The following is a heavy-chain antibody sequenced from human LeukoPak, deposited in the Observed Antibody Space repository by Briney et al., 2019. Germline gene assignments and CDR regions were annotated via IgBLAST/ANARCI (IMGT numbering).Heavy chain of an antibody. V-gene: IGHV1-18*01. CDR3: ARDFWSGYYYYYYYGMDV. Sequence: ASVKVSCKASGYTFTSYGISWVRQAPGQGLEWMGWISAYNGNTNYGQKLQGRVTLTTDTSTSTAYMELRSLRSDDTAVYYCARDFWSGYYYYYYYGMDVWGQGTTVTVSS. J-gene: IGHJ6*02. CDR1: GYTFTSYG. CDR2: ISAYNGNT. D-gene: IGHD3-3*01.